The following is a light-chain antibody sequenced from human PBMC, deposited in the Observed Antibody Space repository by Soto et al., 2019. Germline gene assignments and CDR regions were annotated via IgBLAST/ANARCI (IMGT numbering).Light chain of an antibody. V-gene: IGKV3-11*01. CDR1: QSVSSY. Sequence: EIVLTQSPATLSLSPGERATLSSRASQSVSSYLAWYQQKPGQAPSLLIYDASNRATGIPARFSGSGSGTDFTLTISSLEPEDFAVYYCQQYGSSGTFGQGTKVDIK. CDR2: DAS. J-gene: IGKJ1*01. CDR3: QQYGSSGT.